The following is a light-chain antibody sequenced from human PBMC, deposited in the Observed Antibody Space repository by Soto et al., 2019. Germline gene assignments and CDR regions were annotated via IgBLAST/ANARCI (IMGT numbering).Light chain of an antibody. Sequence: QLVLTQPASVSGSLGQSITISCTGTSSDLGGYNYVSWYQQHPGQAPKLIIYEVSIRPSGVSNRFSGSKSGNTASLTISGLQTEDEADYYCSSYRSSDTVVFGGGTKLTVL. V-gene: IGLV2-14*01. CDR1: SSDLGGYNY. CDR2: EVS. J-gene: IGLJ2*01. CDR3: SSYRSSDTVV.